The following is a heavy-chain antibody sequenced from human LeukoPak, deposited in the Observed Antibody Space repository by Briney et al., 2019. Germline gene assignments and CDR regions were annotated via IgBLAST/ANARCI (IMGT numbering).Heavy chain of an antibody. CDR3: ARASARNYYDSSSYFDY. J-gene: IGHJ4*02. V-gene: IGHV4-59*01. D-gene: IGHD3-22*01. Sequence: SETLSLTCTVSRGSISSYYWSWTRQPPGKGPEWLGYIYYSGSTNYNPSLKSRVTISIDTSKNQFSLKLSSVTAADTAVYYCARASARNYYDSSSYFDYWGQGTLVTVSS. CDR2: IYYSGST. CDR1: RGSISSYY.